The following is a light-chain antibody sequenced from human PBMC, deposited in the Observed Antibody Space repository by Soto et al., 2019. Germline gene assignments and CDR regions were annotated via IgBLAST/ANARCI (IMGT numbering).Light chain of an antibody. Sequence: EIMLTQSPHTLSLSPGERATLSCRAAQSVGTRLAWYQHKTGQAPRLLISGASSRATGIPDRFTGSGSETSFTLTISRLEPEDFALYYCQHYQSGHPITFGQGTRLEI. J-gene: IGKJ5*01. CDR3: QHYQSGHPIT. V-gene: IGKV3-20*01. CDR1: QSVGTR. CDR2: GAS.